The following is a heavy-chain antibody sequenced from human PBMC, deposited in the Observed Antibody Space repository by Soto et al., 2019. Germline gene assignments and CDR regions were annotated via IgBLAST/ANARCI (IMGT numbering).Heavy chain of an antibody. CDR1: GGSISSYY. V-gene: IGHV4-59*01. CDR3: ARDLYSRCGYTYSVIDP. Sequence: QVQLQESGPGLVKPSKTLSLTCTVSGGSISSYYWSWIRQPPGKGLEWFGYIYYSGSNNYNPSLKRRFTISVVTSKTQFSLKLSSVPAVETAVYYCARDLYSRCGYTYSVIDPWGHGTLVTVSS. CDR2: IYYSGSN. J-gene: IGHJ5*02. D-gene: IGHD6-13*01.